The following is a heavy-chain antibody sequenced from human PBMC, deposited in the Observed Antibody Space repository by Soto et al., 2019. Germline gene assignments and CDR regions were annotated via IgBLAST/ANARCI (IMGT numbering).Heavy chain of an antibody. Sequence: NPSETLSLTCTVSGGSISSYYCSWIRQPPGKGLEWIGYVYYNGSTNYNPSLKSRVTIAADTSKSQFSLKLSSVTAADTAVYYCARADSSSWGDYFDYWGQGAQVTVSS. D-gene: IGHD6-13*01. CDR3: ARADSSSWGDYFDY. V-gene: IGHV4-59*01. CDR1: GGSISSYY. CDR2: VYYNGST. J-gene: IGHJ4*02.